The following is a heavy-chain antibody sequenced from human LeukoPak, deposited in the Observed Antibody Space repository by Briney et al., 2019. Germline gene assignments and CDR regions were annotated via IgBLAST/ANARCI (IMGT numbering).Heavy chain of an antibody. Sequence: ASVKVSCKASGGTFSSYAISWVRQAPGQGLEWMGGIIPIFSTANYAQKFQGRVTITADESTSTAYMELSSLRSEDTAVYYCARDLTTVTTFRHYFDYWGQGTLITVSS. CDR3: ARDLTTVTTFRHYFDY. V-gene: IGHV1-69*01. J-gene: IGHJ4*02. CDR1: GGTFSSYA. CDR2: IIPIFSTA. D-gene: IGHD4-11*01.